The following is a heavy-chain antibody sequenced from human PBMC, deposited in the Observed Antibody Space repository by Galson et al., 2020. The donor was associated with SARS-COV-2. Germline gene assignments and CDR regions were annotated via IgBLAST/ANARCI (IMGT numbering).Heavy chain of an antibody. Sequence: ASVKVSCKASGYSFISKTINWVRQAPGQGLELMGWINPNTEHAVFAQGFAGRFAFSSDTSVTTAYLQISSLQAEDTAVYYCARGTYTNRWYNAYFFDYWGPGTLVTVSS. CDR3: ARGTYTNRWYNAYFFDY. CDR1: GYSFISKT. V-gene: IGHV7-4-1*02. D-gene: IGHD1-20*01. J-gene: IGHJ4*02. CDR2: INPNTEHA.